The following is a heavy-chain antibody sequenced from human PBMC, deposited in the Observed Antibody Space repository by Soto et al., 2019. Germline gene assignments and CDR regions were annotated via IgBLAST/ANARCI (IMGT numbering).Heavy chain of an antibody. CDR1: GGTFSSYA. V-gene: IGHV1-69*13. D-gene: IGHD3-3*01. Sequence: ASVKVSCKASGGTFSSYAISWVRQAPGQGLEWMGGIIPIFGTANYAQKFQGRVTITADESTSTAYMELSSLRSEDTAVYYCAKNYDFWSGYYSWFDPWGQGTLVTVSS. CDR2: IIPIFGTA. CDR3: AKNYDFWSGYYSWFDP. J-gene: IGHJ5*02.